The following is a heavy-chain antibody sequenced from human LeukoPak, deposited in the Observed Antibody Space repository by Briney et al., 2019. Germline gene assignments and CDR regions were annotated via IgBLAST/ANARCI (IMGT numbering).Heavy chain of an antibody. D-gene: IGHD6-13*01. J-gene: IGHJ6*03. Sequence: GASVKVSCKASGYTFTSYYMHWVRQAPGQGLEWMGIINPSGGSTSYAQKFQGRVTMTRDMSTSTVYMELSSLRSEDTAVYYCARGYSSSIIYYYYMDVWGKGTTVTVSS. CDR3: ARGYSSSIIYYYYMDV. CDR2: INPSGGST. V-gene: IGHV1-46*01. CDR1: GYTFTSYY.